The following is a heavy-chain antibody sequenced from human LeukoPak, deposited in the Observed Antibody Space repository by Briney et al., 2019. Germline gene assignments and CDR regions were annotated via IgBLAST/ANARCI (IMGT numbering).Heavy chain of an antibody. D-gene: IGHD2-21*02. J-gene: IGHJ6*02. CDR3: ARRRTLGDAGMDV. Sequence: GGSLKLSCPTSACNSNNYYISRFLQAPGKGLEWVSVIYSGGSKHYADSVQGRFTISRHKSKNTLYLQMDSLRADDTAVFYCARRRTLGDAGMDVGGQGKAITVS. V-gene: IGHV3-66*01. CDR2: IYSGGSK. CDR1: ACNSNNYY.